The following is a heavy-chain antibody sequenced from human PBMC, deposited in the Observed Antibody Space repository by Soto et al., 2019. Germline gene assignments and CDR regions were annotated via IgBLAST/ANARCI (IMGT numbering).Heavy chain of an antibody. CDR1: GDSISSSSYY. V-gene: IGHV4-39*01. CDR3: ARTVRYSGYYYMDV. CDR2: IYYSGST. Sequence: SETLSLTCTVSGDSISSSSYYWGWIRQPPGKGLEWIGSIYYSGSTYYNPSLKTRVTISADTSKNQFSLKLSSVTAADTAVYYCARTVRYSGYYYMDVWGKGTTVTVSS. D-gene: IGHD3-9*01. J-gene: IGHJ6*03.